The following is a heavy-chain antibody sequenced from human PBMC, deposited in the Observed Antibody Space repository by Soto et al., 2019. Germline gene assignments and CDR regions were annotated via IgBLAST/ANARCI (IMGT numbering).Heavy chain of an antibody. J-gene: IGHJ6*03. V-gene: IGHV3-23*01. Sequence: EVQLLESGGGLVQPGGSLRVSCAASGFTFSDYALTWVRQAPGKGLEWVSTISGSGGNTYYADSVKGRITVSRDNSKNTLYLQMSSLSAEDTAVYYCAKGGNTNNNYYYYMDVWGKETAVTVSS. D-gene: IGHD2-15*01. CDR1: GFTFSDYA. CDR2: ISGSGGNT. CDR3: AKGGNTNNNYYYYMDV.